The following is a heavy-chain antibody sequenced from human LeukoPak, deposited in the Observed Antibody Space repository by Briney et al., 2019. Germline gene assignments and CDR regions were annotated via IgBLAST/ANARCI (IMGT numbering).Heavy chain of an antibody. CDR2: IYYSGST. V-gene: IGHV4-39*07. CDR3: ASLDCSSTSCPFDY. CDR1: GGSISSSSYY. J-gene: IGHJ4*02. Sequence: PSETLSLTCTVSGGSISSSSYYWGWIRQPPGKGLEWIGSIYYSGSTYYNPSLKSRVTISVDTSKNQFSLKLSSVTAADTAVYYCASLDCSSTSCPFDYWGQGTLVTVSS. D-gene: IGHD2-2*01.